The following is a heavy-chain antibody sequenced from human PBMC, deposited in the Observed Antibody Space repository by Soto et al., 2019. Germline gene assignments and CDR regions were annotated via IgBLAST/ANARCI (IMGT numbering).Heavy chain of an antibody. V-gene: IGHV3-21*01. CDR3: ASDGVRARVVAVTADF. D-gene: IGHD6-19*01. J-gene: IGHJ4*02. CDR1: GFTFSSYT. Sequence: EVQLVESGGGLVKPGGSLRLSCATSGFTFSSYTMSWVRQPPGKGLEWVSAISSSSNYIYYADSVKGRFTISRDNAKYALLQQMNSQSAEVKAVYYCASDGVRARVVAVTADFWGQGTLVNVSS. CDR2: ISSSSNYI.